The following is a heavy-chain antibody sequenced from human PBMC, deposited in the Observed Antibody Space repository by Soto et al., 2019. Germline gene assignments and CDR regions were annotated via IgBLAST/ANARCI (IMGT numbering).Heavy chain of an antibody. D-gene: IGHD6-13*01. J-gene: IGHJ4*02. V-gene: IGHV3-11*06. CDR3: ARDGGYSSSWYPPFYY. CDR1: GFTFSDYY. CDR2: ISSSSSYT. Sequence: QVQLVESGGGLVKPGGSLRLSCAASGFTFSDYYMSWIRQAPGKGLEWVSYISSSSSYTNYADSVKGRFTISRDNAKNSLYLQMNSLRAEDTAVYYCARDGGYSSSWYPPFYYWGQGTLVTVSS.